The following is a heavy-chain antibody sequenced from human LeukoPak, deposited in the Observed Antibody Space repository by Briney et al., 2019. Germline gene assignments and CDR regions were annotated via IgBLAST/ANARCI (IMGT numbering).Heavy chain of an antibody. CDR2: IYSGGNT. D-gene: IGHD3-22*01. CDR1: GFTVSRSD. CDR3: AKELTMIVVEGYFDY. J-gene: IGHJ4*02. Sequence: GGSLRLSCAASGFTVSRSDMNWVRQAPGKGLEWVSVIYSGGNTYYLDSVKGRFTISRDNSKNTLYLQMNSLRAEDTAVYYCAKELTMIVVEGYFDYWGQGTLVTVSS. V-gene: IGHV3-66*02.